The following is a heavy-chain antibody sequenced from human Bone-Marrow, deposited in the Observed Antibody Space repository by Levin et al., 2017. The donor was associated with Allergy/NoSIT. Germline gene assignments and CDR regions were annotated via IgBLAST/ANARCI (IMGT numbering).Heavy chain of an antibody. CDR1: GFTFSSYG. V-gene: IGHV3-30*18. J-gene: IGHJ6*02. D-gene: IGHD6-19*01. CDR3: AKDLSVATTKVIAVAGNYYYYGMDV. CDR2: ISYDGSNK. Sequence: GGSLRLSCAASGFTFSSYGMHWVRQAPGKGLEWVAVISYDGSNKYYADSVKGRFTISRDNSKNTLYLQMNSLRAEDTAVYYCAKDLSVATTKVIAVAGNYYYYGMDVWGQGTTVTVSS.